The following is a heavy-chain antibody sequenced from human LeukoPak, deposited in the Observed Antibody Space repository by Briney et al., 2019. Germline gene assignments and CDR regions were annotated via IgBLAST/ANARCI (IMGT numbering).Heavy chain of an antibody. CDR3: ARGPSGSALDY. J-gene: IGHJ4*02. Sequence: SETLSLTCTVSGGSISSYYWSWIRQPPGKGLKWIGYIYYSGGTNYNPSLKSRVTISVDTSKNQFSLKLSSVTAADTAVYYCARGPSGSALDYWGQGTLVTVSS. V-gene: IGHV4-59*01. CDR2: IYYSGGT. CDR1: GGSISSYY. D-gene: IGHD2-15*01.